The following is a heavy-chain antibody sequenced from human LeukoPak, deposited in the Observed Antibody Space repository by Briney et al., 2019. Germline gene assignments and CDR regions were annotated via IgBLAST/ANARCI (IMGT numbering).Heavy chain of an antibody. J-gene: IGHJ3*02. D-gene: IGHD6-19*01. CDR1: GFTFDDYA. CDR2: ISWDGGST. Sequence: GSLRLSCAASGFTFDDYAMHWVRQAPGKGLEWVSLISWDGGSTYYADSVKGRFTISRDNSKNSLYLQMNSLRAEDTALYYCAKSDSSGWYGRFAFDIWGQGTMVTVSS. CDR3: AKSDSSGWYGRFAFDI. V-gene: IGHV3-43D*03.